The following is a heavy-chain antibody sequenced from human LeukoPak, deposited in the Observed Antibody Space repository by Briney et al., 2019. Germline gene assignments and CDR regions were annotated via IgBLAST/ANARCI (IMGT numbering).Heavy chain of an antibody. D-gene: IGHD3-22*01. V-gene: IGHV7-4-1*02. J-gene: IGHJ4*02. CDR1: GYTFSSCA. Sequence: ASVKVSCRASGYTFSSCAINWVRQAPGQGLEYMGWIDTKTGNPTYAQGFTGRFVFSLDTSVSTAYLQISSLKAEDTAVYYCAIHPSDSSGYFSYWGQGALVTVSS. CDR3: AIHPSDSSGYFSY. CDR2: IDTKTGNP.